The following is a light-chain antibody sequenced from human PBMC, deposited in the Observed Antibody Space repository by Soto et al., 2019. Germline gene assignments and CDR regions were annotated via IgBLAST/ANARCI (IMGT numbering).Light chain of an antibody. CDR1: SSDVGGYKY. CDR2: NVS. J-gene: IGLJ1*01. Sequence: QSALTQAASVSGSPGQSITISCTGTSSDVGGYKYVSWYQQFPGKVPKLLIYNVSNRPSGVSNRFSGSKSGNAASLTISGLQAEDEADYFCTSSTSGSLYVFGTGTKVTVL. V-gene: IGLV2-14*01. CDR3: TSSTSGSLYV.